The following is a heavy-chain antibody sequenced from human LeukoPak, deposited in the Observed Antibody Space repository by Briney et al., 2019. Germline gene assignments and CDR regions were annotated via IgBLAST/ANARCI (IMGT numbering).Heavy chain of an antibody. CDR1: AFIFSGHW. D-gene: IGHD1-1*01. Sequence: PWGSLRLSCEGSAFIFSGHWMNWVCQTPGKGLEWVASIKEDGSVRQYVDSVKGRFTISRDNSKNTLYLQMNSLRAEDTAVYYCAKEWYNDWGQGTLVTVSS. CDR3: AKEWYND. V-gene: IGHV3-7*03. J-gene: IGHJ4*02. CDR2: IKEDGSVR.